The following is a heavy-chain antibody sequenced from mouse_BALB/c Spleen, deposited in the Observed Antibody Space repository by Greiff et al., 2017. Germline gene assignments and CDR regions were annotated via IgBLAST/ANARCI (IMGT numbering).Heavy chain of an antibody. V-gene: IGHV2-2*02. CDR3: ARGGDDYDGAWFAY. CDR2: IWSGGST. CDR1: GFSLTSYG. Sequence: VMLVESGPGLVQPSQSLSITCTVSGFSLTSYGVHWVRQSPGKGLEWLGVIWSGGSTDYNAAFISRLSISKDNSKSQVFFKMNSLQANDTAIYYCARGGDDYDGAWFAYWGQGTLVTVSA. D-gene: IGHD2-4*01. J-gene: IGHJ3*01.